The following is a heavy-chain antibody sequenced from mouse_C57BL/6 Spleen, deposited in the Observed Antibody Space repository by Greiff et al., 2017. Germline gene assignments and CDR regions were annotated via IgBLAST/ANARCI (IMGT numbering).Heavy chain of an antibody. CDR2: ISYDGSN. J-gene: IGHJ2*01. V-gene: IGHV3-6*01. CDR1: GYSITSGYY. Sequence: DVHLVESGPGLVKPSQSLSLTCSVTGYSITSGYYWHWLRQFPGNKLEWMGYISYDGSNNYNPSLNNRFSITRGTSKNHFFLKLNSVTTEYTATYYCARYDYDESYFDYWGQGTTLTVSS. D-gene: IGHD2-4*01. CDR3: ARYDYDESYFDY.